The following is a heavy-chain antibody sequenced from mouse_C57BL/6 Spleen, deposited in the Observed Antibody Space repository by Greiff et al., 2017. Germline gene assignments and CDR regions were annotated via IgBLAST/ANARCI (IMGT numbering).Heavy chain of an antibody. J-gene: IGHJ4*01. CDR2: IYPGDGDT. CDR3: ARFYYGSGGRFYAMDD. Sequence: VQLQQSGPELVKPGASVKISCKASGYAFSSSWMTWVKQRPGQGLEWIGRIYPGDGDTNYNGKFKGKATLTADKSSSTAYMQLSSLTSGDSAVYFFARFYYGSGGRFYAMDDWGQGTSVTVSS. V-gene: IGHV1-82*01. D-gene: IGHD1-1*01. CDR1: GYAFSSSW.